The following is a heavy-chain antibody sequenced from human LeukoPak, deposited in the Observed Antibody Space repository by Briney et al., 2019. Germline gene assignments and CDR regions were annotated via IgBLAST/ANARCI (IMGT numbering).Heavy chain of an antibody. Sequence: PSETLSLTCAVYGGSFSGYYWSWIRQPPGKGLEWIGEINHSGSTNYNPSLKSRVTISVDTSKNQFSLKLSSVTAADTAVYYCASNVLLWFGELFDYWGQGTLVTVSS. J-gene: IGHJ4*02. CDR1: GGSFSGYY. CDR2: INHSGST. D-gene: IGHD3-10*01. V-gene: IGHV4-34*01. CDR3: ASNVLLWFGELFDY.